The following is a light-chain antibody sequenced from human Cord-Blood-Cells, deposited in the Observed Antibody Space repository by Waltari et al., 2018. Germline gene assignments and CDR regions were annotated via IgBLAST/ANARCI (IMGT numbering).Light chain of an antibody. CDR3: QQYNNWPLT. Sequence: EIVMTQSPATLSVSPGERATLSCRASQSVSSNLAWYQQNPGQAPRLLIYGASTRATGIPARFSGRGSGTEFTLTISSLQSEDFAVYYCQQYNNWPLTFGGGTKVEIK. J-gene: IGKJ4*01. CDR2: GAS. V-gene: IGKV3-15*01. CDR1: QSVSSN.